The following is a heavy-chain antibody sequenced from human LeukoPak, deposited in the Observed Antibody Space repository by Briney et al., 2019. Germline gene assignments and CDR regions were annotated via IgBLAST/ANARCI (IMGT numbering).Heavy chain of an antibody. CDR2: IKSKADGGTT. D-gene: IGHD1-1*01. Sequence: GESLRLSCAASGFNFTNAWVGWVRRAPGKGLEWLGRIKSKADGGTTLHATSVEDRFAISRDDSINTLYLQMNSLKIEDTAVYYCTDPPTSLWGQGILVTVSS. CDR3: TDPPTSL. CDR1: GFNFTNAW. V-gene: IGHV3-15*01. J-gene: IGHJ4*02.